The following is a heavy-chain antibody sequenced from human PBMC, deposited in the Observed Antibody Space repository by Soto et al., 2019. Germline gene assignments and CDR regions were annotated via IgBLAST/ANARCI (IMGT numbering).Heavy chain of an antibody. CDR1: GYTLTELS. D-gene: IGHD2-8*01. Sequence: ASVNVSCKVSGYTLTELSMHWVRQAPGKGLEWMGGFDPEDGETIYAQKFQGRVTMTEDTSTDTAYMELSSLRSEDTAVYYCATAPMVYSTIPNSDYWGQGTLVTVAS. J-gene: IGHJ4*02. CDR3: ATAPMVYSTIPNSDY. V-gene: IGHV1-24*01. CDR2: FDPEDGET.